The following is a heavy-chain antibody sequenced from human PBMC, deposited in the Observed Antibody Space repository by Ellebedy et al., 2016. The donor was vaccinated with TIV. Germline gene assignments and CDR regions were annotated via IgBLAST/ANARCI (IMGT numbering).Heavy chain of an antibody. CDR3: ARDNGAPGAGMDV. D-gene: IGHD1-26*01. Sequence: PGGSLRLSCAASGFTFSSYWMHWVRQAPGKGLVWVSRINRDGTTTNYSDSVKGRFTISRDNAKNTLYLQMNSLRAEDTAVYYCARDNGAPGAGMDVWGQGTTVTVSS. J-gene: IGHJ6*02. V-gene: IGHV3-74*01. CDR1: GFTFSSYW. CDR2: INRDGTTT.